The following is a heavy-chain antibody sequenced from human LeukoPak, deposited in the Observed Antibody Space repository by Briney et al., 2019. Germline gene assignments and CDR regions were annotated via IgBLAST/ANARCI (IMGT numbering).Heavy chain of an antibody. CDR1: GGSISNGVYY. V-gene: IGHV4-31*03. J-gene: IGHJ4*02. CDR2: IYYSGST. Sequence: TLSLTCTVSGGSISNGVYYWSWIRQHPGKGLEWIGSIYYSGSTYYSPSLKSRLTMSVDTSKNQFSLKLSSVTAADTAVYYCARDLGGGSFDFWGQGTLVTVSS. D-gene: IGHD2-15*01. CDR3: ARDLGGGSFDF.